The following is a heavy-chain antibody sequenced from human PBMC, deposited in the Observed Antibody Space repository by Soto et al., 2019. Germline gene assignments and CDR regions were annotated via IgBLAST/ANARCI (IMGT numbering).Heavy chain of an antibody. CDR2: VIGSGVNV. CDR1: GFTFSNYA. CDR3: AKGSAFECKGAVCYPFDH. Sequence: GGSLRLSCTASGFTFSNYAINWVRLAPGKRLEWVSSVIGSGVNVFYADSVKGRFTISRDNSKNTVYLEMNSLRADDTAEYFCAKGSAFECKGAVCYPFDHWGRGTLVTVSS. V-gene: IGHV3-23*01. D-gene: IGHD3-10*01. J-gene: IGHJ4*02.